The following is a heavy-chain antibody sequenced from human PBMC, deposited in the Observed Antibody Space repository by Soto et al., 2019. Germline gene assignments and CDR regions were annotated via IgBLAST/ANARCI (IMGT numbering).Heavy chain of an antibody. D-gene: IGHD3-3*01. V-gene: IGHV6-1*01. CDR2: TYYRSKWYN. Sequence: QTLSLTCAISGDSVSSNSVAWNWIRQSPSRGLEWLGRTYYRSKWYNDYGVTVKGRITINPDTSKNQFSLQLNSVTPEDTAVYYCARGRFNAFGIWGQGTMVTVSS. CDR3: ARGRFNAFGI. CDR1: GDSVSSNSVA. J-gene: IGHJ3*02.